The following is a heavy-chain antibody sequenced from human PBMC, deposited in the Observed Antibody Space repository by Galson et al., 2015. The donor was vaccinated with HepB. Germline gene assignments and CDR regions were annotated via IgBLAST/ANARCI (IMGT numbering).Heavy chain of an antibody. CDR3: ARVRSYDSSLYYFDY. J-gene: IGHJ4*02. CDR2: ISSSGSAI. V-gene: IGHV3-48*04. CDR1: GFTFNNYG. Sequence: SLRLSCAASGFTFNNYGIHWVRQAPGKGLEWVSYISSSGSAIYYADSVKGRFTISRDNAKNSLYLQMNSLRAEDTAVYFCARVRSYDSSLYYFDYWGQGTLVTVSS. D-gene: IGHD3-22*01.